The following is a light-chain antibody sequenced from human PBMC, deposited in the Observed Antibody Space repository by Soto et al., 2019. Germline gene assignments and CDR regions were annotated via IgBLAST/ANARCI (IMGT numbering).Light chain of an antibody. Sequence: EIVMTQAPATLSVSPGERATLSCRASQSVSSNLAWYQQKPCQAPMLLIYGASTRATGIPARFSGSGSGTEFTLNISSRQSEDFGVYYCQQYSNWTPITFGQGTRLEIK. CDR2: GAS. CDR1: QSVSSN. CDR3: QQYSNWTPIT. J-gene: IGKJ5*01. V-gene: IGKV3-15*01.